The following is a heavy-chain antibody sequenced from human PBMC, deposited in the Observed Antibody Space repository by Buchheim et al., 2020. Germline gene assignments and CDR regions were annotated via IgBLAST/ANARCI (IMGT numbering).Heavy chain of an antibody. CDR1: GGSFSGYY. Sequence: QVQLQQWGAGLLKPSETLSLTCAVYGGSFSGYYWSWIRQPPGKGLEWIGEINHSGSTNYNPSLKSRVTISVDTSKNQFSLKLSSVNDADTAVYYGARARGIVVVPFDYWGQGTL. V-gene: IGHV4-34*01. CDR3: ARARGIVVVPFDY. CDR2: INHSGST. J-gene: IGHJ4*02. D-gene: IGHD3-22*01.